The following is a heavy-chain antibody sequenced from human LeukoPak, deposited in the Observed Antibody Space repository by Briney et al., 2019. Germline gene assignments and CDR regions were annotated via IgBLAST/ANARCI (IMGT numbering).Heavy chain of an antibody. D-gene: IGHD3-10*01. V-gene: IGHV3-15*01. CDR1: GFDLTNNW. Sequence: GGSLRLSCAASGFDLTNNWMRWVRQAPGKGLEWVGRINSKSDGGTTDYGAPVKGRFTVLRDDSKNTLYLEMNSLKTEDTAVYHCTAGHYGSLWGQGTLVTVSS. J-gene: IGHJ4*02. CDR2: INSKSDGGTT. CDR3: TAGHYGSL.